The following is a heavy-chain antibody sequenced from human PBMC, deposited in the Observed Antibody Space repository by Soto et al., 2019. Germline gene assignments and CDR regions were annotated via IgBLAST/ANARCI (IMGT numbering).Heavy chain of an antibody. CDR2: IYYSGST. D-gene: IGHD3-22*01. CDR3: ARGAQVVRYFDY. J-gene: IGHJ4*02. Sequence: TLSLTCTVSGGSISSGGYYWSWIRQHPGKGLEWIGYIYYSGSTYYNPSLKSRVTISVDTSKNQFSLKLSSVTAADTAVYYCARGAQVVRYFDYWGQGTLVTVSS. CDR1: GGSISSGGYY. V-gene: IGHV4-31*03.